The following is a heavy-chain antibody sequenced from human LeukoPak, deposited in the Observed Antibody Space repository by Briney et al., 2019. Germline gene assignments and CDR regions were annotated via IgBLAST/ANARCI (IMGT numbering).Heavy chain of an antibody. V-gene: IGHV2-26*01. Sequence: SGPTLVNPTETLTLTCTVSGFSLSNARMGVSWIRQPPGKALEWLAHIFSNDEKSYSTSLKSRLTISKDTSKSQVVLTMTNMDPVDTATYYCARIIGSRRCLEWQSGNWFDPWGQGTLVTVSS. J-gene: IGHJ5*02. D-gene: IGHD3-3*01. CDR3: ARIIGSRRCLEWQSGNWFDP. CDR1: GFSLSNARMG. CDR2: IFSNDEK.